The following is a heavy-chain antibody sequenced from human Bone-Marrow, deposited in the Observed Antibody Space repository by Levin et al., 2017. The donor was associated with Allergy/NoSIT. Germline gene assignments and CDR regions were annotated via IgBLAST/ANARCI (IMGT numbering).Heavy chain of an antibody. CDR1: GFPFTNAW. D-gene: IGHD3-22*01. Sequence: GGSLRLSCSASGFPFTNAWMNWVRQAPGKGLEWVGRIKSNADGGATEYAAPVEGRFTVSRDDSKNTLYLQMDSLKTEDTALYYCVARTYFSDSRGYLYAVFDYWGQGTLVTVSS. J-gene: IGHJ4*02. CDR2: IKSNADGGAT. V-gene: IGHV3-15*07. CDR3: VARTYFSDSRGYLYAVFDY.